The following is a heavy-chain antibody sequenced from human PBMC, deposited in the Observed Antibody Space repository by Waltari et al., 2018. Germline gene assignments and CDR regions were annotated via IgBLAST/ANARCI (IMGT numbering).Heavy chain of an antibody. V-gene: IGHV3-43*01. Sequence: EVQLVESGGLVVQPGGFLRTQWAGSGFTFEGFDIHWVRQAPGKGLDWVGLIGSDGYRTYYADSVKGRFTISRDNRKKSLYLQLNSVTTEDTALYYCTKEKRGSNWSVFDYWGLGTLVTVSS. CDR2: IGSDGYRT. CDR1: GFTFEGFD. CDR3: TKEKRGSNWSVFDY. D-gene: IGHD6-13*01. J-gene: IGHJ4*02.